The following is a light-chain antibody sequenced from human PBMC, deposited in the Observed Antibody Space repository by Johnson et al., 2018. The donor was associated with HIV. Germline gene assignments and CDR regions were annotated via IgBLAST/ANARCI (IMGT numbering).Light chain of an antibody. CDR3: GTWDSSLSAGV. Sequence: QAVLTQPPSVSAAPGQKVTISCSGSSSNIGNNYVSWYQQLPGTAPKLLIYDNNKRPSGIPDRFSGSKSGTSATLGITGLQTGDEADYYCGTWDSSLSAGVCETGTQVAV. V-gene: IGLV1-51*01. CDR2: DNN. J-gene: IGLJ1*01. CDR1: SSNIGNNY.